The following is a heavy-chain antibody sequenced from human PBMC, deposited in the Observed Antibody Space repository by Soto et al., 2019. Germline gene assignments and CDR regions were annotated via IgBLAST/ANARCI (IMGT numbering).Heavy chain of an antibody. CDR1: GFTFSTYV. CDR2: ISGSSPTT. Sequence: EVQVLESGGGLVQPGGSLRLACAASGFTFSTYVMAWFPRLPGKGREWVSSISGSSPTTTYADSVKGRFTISRDNSKSTLFLQMNSLRVEDTAVYYCAKGMTGRRYFFDYWGQGTPVTVSS. J-gene: IGHJ4*02. V-gene: IGHV3-23*01. CDR3: AKGMTGRRYFFDY.